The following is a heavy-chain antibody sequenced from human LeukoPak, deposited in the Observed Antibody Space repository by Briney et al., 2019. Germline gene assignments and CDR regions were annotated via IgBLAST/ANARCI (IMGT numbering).Heavy chain of an antibody. D-gene: IGHD3-3*01. V-gene: IGHV3-23*01. CDR3: AKSDFWSGYPFDY. CDR1: GFTFSSYA. J-gene: IGHJ4*02. Sequence: PGGSLRLSCAASGFTFSSYAMSWVRQAPGKGLEWVSAITNSGDNTYYADSVKGRFTISRDNSKNTLYLQMNSLRAEDTAVYYCAKSDFWSGYPFDYWGQGTLVTVSS. CDR2: ITNSGDNT.